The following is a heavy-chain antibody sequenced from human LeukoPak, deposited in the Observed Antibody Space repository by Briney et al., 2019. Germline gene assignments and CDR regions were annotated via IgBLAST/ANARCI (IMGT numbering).Heavy chain of an antibody. J-gene: IGHJ3*02. D-gene: IGHD5-18*01. V-gene: IGHV3-43*01. CDR1: GFTFDDYT. Sequence: PGGSLRLSCAASGFTFDDYTMHWVRQAPGKGLEWVSLISWDGGSTYYADSVKGRFTISRDNSKNSLYLQMNSLRTEDTALYYCAKDTVYSYGLGGHAFDIWGQGTMVTVSS. CDR2: ISWDGGST. CDR3: AKDTVYSYGLGGHAFDI.